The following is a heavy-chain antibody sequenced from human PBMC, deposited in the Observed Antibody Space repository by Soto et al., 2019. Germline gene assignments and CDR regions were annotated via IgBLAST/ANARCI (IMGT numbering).Heavy chain of an antibody. CDR1: GVTFSNCA. CDR2: ISGTGRTT. J-gene: IGHJ4*02. V-gene: IGHV3-23*01. Sequence: GGSLRLSCEGAGVTFSNCAMSWVRQAPGKGLEWVSGISGTGRTTFYADSVKDRFTISRDNSKNTVYLQMNSLRADDTAIYYWAKGNNSRWYSFHHWGQGTLLTGSS. D-gene: IGHD6-19*01. CDR3: AKGNNSRWYSFHH.